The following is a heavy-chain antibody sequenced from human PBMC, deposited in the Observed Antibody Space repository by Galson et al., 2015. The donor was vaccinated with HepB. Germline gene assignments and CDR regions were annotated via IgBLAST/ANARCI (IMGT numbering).Heavy chain of an antibody. D-gene: IGHD3-10*01. Sequence: SVKVSCKASGYTFSSFALHWVRQAPGQRPEWMGWINAGSGDTKYSQNFQDRVTIGRDTSANTVYMELRSLRSEETGVYFFARKYGSGAHWGQGTLVTVSA. J-gene: IGHJ4*02. CDR3: ARKYGSGAH. CDR2: INAGSGDT. CDR1: GYTFSSFA. V-gene: IGHV1-3*01.